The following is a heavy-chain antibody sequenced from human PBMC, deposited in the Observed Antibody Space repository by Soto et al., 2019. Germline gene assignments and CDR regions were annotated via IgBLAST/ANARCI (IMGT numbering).Heavy chain of an antibody. CDR1: GYTFTTYD. J-gene: IGHJ4*02. Sequence: QVQLGHSGPEVKKPGASVKVSCKASGYTFTTYDCNWVRQAPGQGLEWMGWLNSKSGMTGSAQKFQGRVTMTRDSSISTVYMELSSLRSEYTAVYYCARVAGSPDYWGQGTLVTVSS. V-gene: IGHV1-8*01. CDR3: ARVAGSPDY. CDR2: LNSKSGMT. D-gene: IGHD1-26*01.